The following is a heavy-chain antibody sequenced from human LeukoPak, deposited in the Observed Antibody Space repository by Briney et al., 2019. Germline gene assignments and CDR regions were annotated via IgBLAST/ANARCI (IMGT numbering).Heavy chain of an antibody. V-gene: IGHV3-7*03. J-gene: IGHJ4*02. CDR1: GFTFSEYW. Sequence: GGSLRLSCVVSGFTFSEYWMTWVRQAPGKGLGWVANIKEDGGQKHYVDSVKGRSTIFRDNAKNTLYLQMDSLRAEDTAVYYCARGGDKNVMGGQGTLVTVSS. CDR2: IKEDGGQK. CDR3: ARGGDKNVM. D-gene: IGHD3-10*01.